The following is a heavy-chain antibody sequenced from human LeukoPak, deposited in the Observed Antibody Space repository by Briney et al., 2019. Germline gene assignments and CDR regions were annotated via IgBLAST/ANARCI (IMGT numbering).Heavy chain of an antibody. D-gene: IGHD2-21*01. CDR3: ARGPTDFGGDGYSVFSWRDYYMDV. Sequence: PGGSLRLSCTASGFAFDEHGMTWVRQAPGKGLEWVAGVSDSGGSTYYTDSVRHRFTISRDNSKNTLDLQMNNLRPEDTALYFCARGPTDFGGDGYSVFSWRDYYMDVWGKGTSVTVSS. CDR1: GFAFDEHG. J-gene: IGHJ6*03. V-gene: IGHV3-23*01. CDR2: VSDSGGST.